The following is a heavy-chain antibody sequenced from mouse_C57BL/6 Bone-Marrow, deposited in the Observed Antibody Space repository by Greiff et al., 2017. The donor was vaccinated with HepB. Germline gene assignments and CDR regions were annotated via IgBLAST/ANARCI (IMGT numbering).Heavy chain of an antibody. CDR3: VREGYYGSSFTWYFDV. V-gene: IGHV10-3*01. D-gene: IGHD1-1*01. Sequence: EVQLQESGGGLVQPKGSLKLSCAASGFTFNTYAMHWVRQAPGKGLEWVARIRSKSSNYATYYADSVKDRFTISRDDSQSMLYLQMNNLKTEDTAMYYCVREGYYGSSFTWYFDVWGTGTTVTVSS. CDR1: GFTFNTYA. CDR2: IRSKSSNYAT. J-gene: IGHJ1*03.